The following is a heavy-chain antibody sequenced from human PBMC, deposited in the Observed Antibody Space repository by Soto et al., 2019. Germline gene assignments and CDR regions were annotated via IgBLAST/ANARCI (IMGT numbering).Heavy chain of an antibody. CDR2: IYYSGST. J-gene: IGHJ5*02. CDR1: GGSFSGYY. V-gene: IGHV4-59*01. D-gene: IGHD2-2*01. Sequence: SETLSLTCAVYGGSFSGYYWSWIRQPPGKGLEWIGYIYYSGSTNYNPSLKSRVTISVDTSKNQFSLKLSSVTAADTAVYYCARDPAYCSSTSCRNWFDPWGQGTLVTVSS. CDR3: ARDPAYCSSTSCRNWFDP.